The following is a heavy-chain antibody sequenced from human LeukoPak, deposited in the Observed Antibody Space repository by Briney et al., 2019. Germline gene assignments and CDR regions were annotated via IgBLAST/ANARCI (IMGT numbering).Heavy chain of an antibody. CDR3: AILLWFGELMDV. J-gene: IGHJ6*04. CDR2: MNPNSGNT. Sequence: ASVKVSCKASGGTFSSYAISWVRQATGQGLEWMGWMNPNSGNTGYAQKFQGRVTMTRNTSISTAYMELSSLRSGDTAVYYCAILLWFGELMDVWGKGTTVTVSS. D-gene: IGHD3-10*01. V-gene: IGHV1-8*02. CDR1: GGTFSSYA.